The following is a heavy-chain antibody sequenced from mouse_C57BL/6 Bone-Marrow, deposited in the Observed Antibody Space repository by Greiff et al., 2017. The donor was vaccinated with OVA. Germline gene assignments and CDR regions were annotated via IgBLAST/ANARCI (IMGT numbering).Heavy chain of an antibody. Sequence: EVQLQESGAELVRPGASVKLSCTASGFNIKDDYMHWVKQRPEQGLEWIGWIDPENGDTEYASKFQGKATITADTSSNTAYLQLSSLTSEDTAVYYCTTWGYSKGFAYWGQGTLVTVSA. CDR2: IDPENGDT. CDR3: TTWGYSKGFAY. J-gene: IGHJ3*01. D-gene: IGHD2-5*01. V-gene: IGHV14-4*01. CDR1: GFNIKDDY.